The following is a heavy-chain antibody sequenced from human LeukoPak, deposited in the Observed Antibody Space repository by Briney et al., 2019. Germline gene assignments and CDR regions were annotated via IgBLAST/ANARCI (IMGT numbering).Heavy chain of an antibody. J-gene: IGHJ3*02. CDR2: ISSSSSTI. CDR3: ARDYYDSTGCHDAFDI. D-gene: IGHD3-22*01. Sequence: PGGSLRLSCAASGFTFSSYNMNWVRQAPGKGLEWVSYISSSSSTIYYADSVKGRFTISRDNPKNSLYLQMNSLRDEDTAVYYCARDYYDSTGCHDAFDIWGQGTMVTVSS. CDR1: GFTFSSYN. V-gene: IGHV3-48*02.